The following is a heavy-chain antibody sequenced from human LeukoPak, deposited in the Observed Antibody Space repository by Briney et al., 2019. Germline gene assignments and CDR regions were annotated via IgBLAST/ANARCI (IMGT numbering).Heavy chain of an antibody. CDR2: ISGSGGST. J-gene: IGHJ3*02. CDR1: GFTFSSYA. CDR3: AKDDDYVWGSYHNGAFDI. Sequence: GGSLRLSCAASGFTFSSYAMSWDRQAPGKGLEWVSAISGSGGSTYYADFVKGRFTISRDNSKNTLYLQMNSLRAEDTAVYYCAKDDDYVWGSYHNGAFDIWGQGTMVTVSS. D-gene: IGHD3-16*02. V-gene: IGHV3-23*01.